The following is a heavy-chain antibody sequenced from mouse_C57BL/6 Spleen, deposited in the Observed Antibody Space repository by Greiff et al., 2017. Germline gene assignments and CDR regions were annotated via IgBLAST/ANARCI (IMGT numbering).Heavy chain of an antibody. CDR3: ARGDYYGRIYFDY. D-gene: IGHD1-1*01. V-gene: IGHV3-6*01. CDR1: GYSITSGYY. Sequence: EVQLQQSGPGLVKPSQSLSLTCSVTGYSITSGYYWNWIRQFPGNKLEWMGYISYDGSNNYNPSLKNRISITRDTSKNQFFLKLNSVTTEDTATYYCARGDYYGRIYFDYWGQGTTLTVSS. CDR2: ISYDGSN. J-gene: IGHJ2*01.